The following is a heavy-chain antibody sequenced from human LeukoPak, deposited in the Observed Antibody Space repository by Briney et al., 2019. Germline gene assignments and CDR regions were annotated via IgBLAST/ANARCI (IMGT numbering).Heavy chain of an antibody. CDR1: GFTFSSYG. CDR2: IRYDGSNK. D-gene: IGHD3-10*01. Sequence: GGSLRLSCAASGFTFSSYGMHWVRQAPGKGLEWVAFIRYDGSNKYYADSVKGRFTISRDNSKNTLYLQMNSLRAEDTAVYCCAKIRAILLWFGELNSPMDVWGKGTTVTISS. J-gene: IGHJ6*03. V-gene: IGHV3-30*02. CDR3: AKIRAILLWFGELNSPMDV.